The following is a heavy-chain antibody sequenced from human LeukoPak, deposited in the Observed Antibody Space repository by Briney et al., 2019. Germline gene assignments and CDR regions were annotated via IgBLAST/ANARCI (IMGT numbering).Heavy chain of an antibody. V-gene: IGHV1-58*02. J-gene: IGHJ6*02. D-gene: IGHD3-3*01. CDR1: GFTFTSSA. CDR3: AADSVYDFWSGYSPRYGMDV. Sequence: TSVKVSCKASGFTFTSSAMQWVRQARGQRLEWIGWTVVGSGNTNYAQKFQERVTITRDMSTSTAYMELSSLRSEDTAVYYCAADSVYDFWSGYSPRYGMDVWGQGTTVTVSS. CDR2: TVVGSGNT.